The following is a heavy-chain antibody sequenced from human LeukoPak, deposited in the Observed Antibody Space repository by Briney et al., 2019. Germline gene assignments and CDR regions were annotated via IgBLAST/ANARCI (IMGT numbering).Heavy chain of an antibody. CDR2: IGSSSSTI. V-gene: IGHV3-48*04. Sequence: QPGGSQRLSCAASGFTFSIFGMNWVRQAPGKGLEWVAYIGSSSSTIYYADSVKGRFTISRDNAKKSLSLQMSSLRAEDTAVYYCARRRGDILSYSYDYYMDVWGKGTTVTVSS. D-gene: IGHD3-16*01. J-gene: IGHJ6*03. CDR1: GFTFSIFG. CDR3: ARRRGDILSYSYDYYMDV.